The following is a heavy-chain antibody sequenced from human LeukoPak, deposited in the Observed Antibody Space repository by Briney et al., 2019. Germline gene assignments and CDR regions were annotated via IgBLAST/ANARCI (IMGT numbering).Heavy chain of an antibody. J-gene: IGHJ4*02. CDR1: GYTFTSYY. CDR3: ANKKAFGDHHFDY. V-gene: IGHV1-2*02. D-gene: IGHD4-17*01. Sequence: ASVKVSCKASGYTFTSYYMHWVRQAPGQGLEWMGWINPNTGGTNYAQKFQGRVTMTRDTSISTAYLELTRLRSDDTAVYYCANKKAFGDHHFDYWGQGTLVTVSS. CDR2: INPNTGGT.